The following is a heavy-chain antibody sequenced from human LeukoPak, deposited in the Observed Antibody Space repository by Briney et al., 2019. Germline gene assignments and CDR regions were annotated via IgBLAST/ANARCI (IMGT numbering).Heavy chain of an antibody. CDR3: ASLRSRLRYGMYV. CDR1: GFTLSNSW. Sequence: GGSLRLSCAVSGFTLSNSWMHWVRQAPGKGLVWVARTNGDGNDISYADAVKGRFIISRDNSKNTLYLQMNTLRAEDTAVYYCASLRSRLRYGMYVWGQGTTVTVSS. CDR2: TNGDGNDI. D-gene: IGHD3-10*01. V-gene: IGHV3-74*01. J-gene: IGHJ6*02.